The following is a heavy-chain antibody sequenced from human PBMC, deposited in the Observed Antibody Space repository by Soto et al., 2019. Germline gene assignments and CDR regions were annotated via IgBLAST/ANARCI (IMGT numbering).Heavy chain of an antibody. CDR3: AKEDGAGFKS. J-gene: IGHJ4*02. Sequence: QVHLVQSGAEMKKPGSSVTVSCKVSGGDLRNSGLSWVRQAPGQGLEWMGGIFPLLAMVDYSQKFQGRITISADECPSTAYIDLGSLSSEDTAVYYSAKEDGAGFKSWGQGTLVIVSS. CDR2: IFPLLAMV. D-gene: IGHD1-26*01. V-gene: IGHV1-69*04. CDR1: GGDLRNSG.